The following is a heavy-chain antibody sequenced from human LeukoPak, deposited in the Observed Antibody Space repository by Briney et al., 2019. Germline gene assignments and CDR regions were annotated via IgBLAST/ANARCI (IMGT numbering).Heavy chain of an antibody. Sequence: PGGSLRLSCAASGFTFSSYGMSWVRQAPGKGLEWVSAISGSGGSTYYADSVKGRFTISRDNSKNTLYLQMNSLRAEDTAVYYCAKSIITYYYGSGSYPGYWGQGTLVTVSS. V-gene: IGHV3-23*01. CDR1: GFTFSSYG. CDR3: AKSIITYYYGSGSYPGY. CDR2: ISGSGGST. J-gene: IGHJ4*02. D-gene: IGHD3-10*01.